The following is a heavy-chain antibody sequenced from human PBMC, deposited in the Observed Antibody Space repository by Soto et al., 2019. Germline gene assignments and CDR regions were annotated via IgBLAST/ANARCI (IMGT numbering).Heavy chain of an antibody. Sequence: QVQLVQSGAEVKKPGSSVKVSCKASGGTFSSYAISWVRQAPGQGLEWMGGIIPIFGTANYAQKFQGRVTIPXXEXTXXAYMELSSLRSEESAVYYCARDRRDTALVRGGMDAWGHGTTVTVSS. CDR1: GGTFSSYA. CDR3: ARDRRDTALVRGGMDA. CDR2: IIPIFGTA. V-gene: IGHV1-69*05. D-gene: IGHD5-18*01. J-gene: IGHJ6*02.